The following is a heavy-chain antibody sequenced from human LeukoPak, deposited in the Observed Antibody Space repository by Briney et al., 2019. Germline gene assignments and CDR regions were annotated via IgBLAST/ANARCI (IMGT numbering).Heavy chain of an antibody. J-gene: IGHJ6*02. CDR2: IKSDGSTP. Sequence: PGGSLRLSCAASGFTFSPYWMHWVRHAPGKGLVWVSRIKSDGSTPSYADSVKGRFTISRDNAKNTLYLQMNSLRAEDTAVYYCARDQTYGMDVWGQGTTVTVSS. V-gene: IGHV3-74*01. CDR1: GFTFSPYW. CDR3: ARDQTYGMDV.